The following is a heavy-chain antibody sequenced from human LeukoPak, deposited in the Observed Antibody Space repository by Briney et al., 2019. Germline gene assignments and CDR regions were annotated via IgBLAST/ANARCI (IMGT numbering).Heavy chain of an antibody. CDR3: ARGSRVLRYFDWLSSGAFDI. CDR2: IYYSGST. V-gene: IGHV4-31*03. J-gene: IGHJ3*02. Sequence: PSQTLSLTCTVSGGSISSGGYYWSWIRQHPGKGLEWIGYIYYSGSTYYNPSLKSRVTISVDTSKNQFSLKLSSVTAADTAVYYCARGSRVLRYFDWLSSGAFDIWGQGTMVTVSS. D-gene: IGHD3-9*01. CDR1: GGSISSGGYY.